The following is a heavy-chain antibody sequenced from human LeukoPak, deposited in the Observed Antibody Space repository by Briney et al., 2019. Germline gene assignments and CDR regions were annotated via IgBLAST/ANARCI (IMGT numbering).Heavy chain of an antibody. D-gene: IGHD3-16*01. V-gene: IGHV4-61*02. CDR1: GGSISSGSYY. Sequence: SQTLSLTCTVSGGSISSGSYYWSRIRQPAGKGLEWIGRIYTSGSTNYNPSLKSRVTISVDTSKNQSSLKLSSVTAADTAVYYCARIPSLGRYYFDYWGQGTLVTVSS. CDR2: IYTSGST. J-gene: IGHJ4*02. CDR3: ARIPSLGRYYFDY.